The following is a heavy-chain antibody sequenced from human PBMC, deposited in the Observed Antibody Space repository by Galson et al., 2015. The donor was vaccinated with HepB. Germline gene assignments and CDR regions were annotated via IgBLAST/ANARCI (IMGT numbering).Heavy chain of an antibody. CDR1: GFPFSNYV. Sequence: SLRLSCAASGFPFSNYVMHWVRQAPGKGLEWVAVIWHDGSNKYYGGSVKGRFTISRDNSKNALYLQMDSLKVEDTAVYYCTRDGFCGGDCHSGFDYWGQGAPVTVSS. D-gene: IGHD2-21*01. J-gene: IGHJ4*02. V-gene: IGHV3-33*01. CDR3: TRDGFCGGDCHSGFDY. CDR2: IWHDGSNK.